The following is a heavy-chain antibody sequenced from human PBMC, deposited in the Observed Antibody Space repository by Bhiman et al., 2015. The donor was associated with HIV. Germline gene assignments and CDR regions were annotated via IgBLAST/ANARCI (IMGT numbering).Heavy chain of an antibody. CDR1: GFTFSTYT. D-gene: IGHD7-27*01. CDR3: AREGDWGSDFDY. CDR2: ISSSSSYI. J-gene: IGHJ4*02. Sequence: EVHLVESGGGLVQAGESLRLSCAASGFTFSTYTMNWVRQAPGKGLEWVSSISSSSSYIYYADSVKGRFTISRDNAKNSLYLQMNSLRAEDTAVYYCAREGDWGSDFDYWGQGTLVTVSS. V-gene: IGHV3-21*01.